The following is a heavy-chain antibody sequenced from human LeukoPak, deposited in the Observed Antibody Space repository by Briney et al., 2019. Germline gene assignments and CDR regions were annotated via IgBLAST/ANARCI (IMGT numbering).Heavy chain of an antibody. D-gene: IGHD1-1*01. Sequence: GGSLRLSCAASGFTLNSYVMSWVRQAPGKGLEWVSSVSGSGRSTYYADSVKGRFTISRDNAKNTLYLQMNGLTAEDTDVYYCAQADPRGYKNEFEYWGQGTLVTVS. CDR3: AQADPRGYKNEFEY. CDR2: VSGSGRST. J-gene: IGHJ4*02. V-gene: IGHV3-23*01. CDR1: GFTLNSYV.